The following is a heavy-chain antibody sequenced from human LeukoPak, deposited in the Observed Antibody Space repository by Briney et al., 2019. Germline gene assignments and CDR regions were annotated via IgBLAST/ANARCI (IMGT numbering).Heavy chain of an antibody. V-gene: IGHV4-39*07. Sequence: SETLSLTCTVSGGSISSSSYYWGWIRQPPGKGLEWIGSIYYSGSTYYNPSLKSRVTISVDTSKNQFSLKLSSVTAADTAVYYCARELRFLEWLLYHGIYYFDYWGQGTLVTVSS. CDR2: IYYSGST. D-gene: IGHD3-3*01. J-gene: IGHJ4*02. CDR1: GGSISSSSYY. CDR3: ARELRFLEWLLYHGIYYFDY.